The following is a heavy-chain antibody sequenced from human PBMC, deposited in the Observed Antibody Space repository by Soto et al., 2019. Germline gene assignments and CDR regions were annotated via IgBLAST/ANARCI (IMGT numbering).Heavy chain of an antibody. CDR2: ISYDGSNK. CDR1: GFTFSSYG. V-gene: IGHV3-30*18. Sequence: PGGSLRLSCAASGFTFSSYGMHWVRQAPGKGLEWVAVISYDGSNKYYADSVKGRFTISRDNSKNTLYLQMNSLRAEDTAVYYCAKDGWAVWSGYADYYYYGIDVWGQGTTVTVSS. J-gene: IGHJ6*02. CDR3: AKDGWAVWSGYADYYYYGIDV. D-gene: IGHD3-3*01.